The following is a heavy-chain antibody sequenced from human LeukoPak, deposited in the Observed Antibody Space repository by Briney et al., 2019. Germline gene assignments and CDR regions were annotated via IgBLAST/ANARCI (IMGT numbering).Heavy chain of an antibody. CDR2: IYPGDSHT. CDR1: GYTFTNYW. J-gene: IGHJ4*02. Sequence: GESLKISCRGGGYTFTNYWIGWVRQMPGKGLEWMGVIYPGDSHTRYSPSFQGQGTISADKSISTAYLQWNSLKASDTAIYYCTRSPDIDILTGYSRYYFDYWGQGTLVTVSS. CDR3: TRSPDIDILTGYSRYYFDY. D-gene: IGHD3-9*01. V-gene: IGHV5-51*01.